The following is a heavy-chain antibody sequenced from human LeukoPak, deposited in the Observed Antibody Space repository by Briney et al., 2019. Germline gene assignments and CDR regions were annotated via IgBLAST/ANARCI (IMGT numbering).Heavy chain of an antibody. CDR1: GGSVSSPGYF. V-gene: IGHV4-31*03. D-gene: IGHD3-22*01. CDR3: ATTRRGDSSGYYYGEGDY. CDR2: IFDSATT. J-gene: IGHJ4*02. Sequence: SQTLSLTCIVSGGSVSSPGYFWSWIRQHPGKGLEWIGYIFDSATTNYNPSLMSRVTISLDTSKNQFSLKLSSVTAADTAVYYCATTRRGDSSGYYYGEGDYWGQGTLVTVSS.